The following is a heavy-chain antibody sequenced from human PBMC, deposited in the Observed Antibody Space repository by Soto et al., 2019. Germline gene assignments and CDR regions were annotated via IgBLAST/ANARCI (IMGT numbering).Heavy chain of an antibody. J-gene: IGHJ4*02. Sequence: GGSLRLSCAASGFTFSSYWMSWVRQAPGKGLEWVANIKQDGSEKYYVDSVKGRFTISRDNAKNSLYLQMNSLRAEDTAVYYCARILADFWSGYIFDYWGQGTLVTVSS. D-gene: IGHD3-3*01. CDR3: ARILADFWSGYIFDY. V-gene: IGHV3-7*01. CDR2: IKQDGSEK. CDR1: GFTFSSYW.